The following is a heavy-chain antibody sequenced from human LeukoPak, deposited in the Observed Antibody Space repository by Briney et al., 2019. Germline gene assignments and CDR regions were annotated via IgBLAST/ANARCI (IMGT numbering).Heavy chain of an antibody. CDR1: GGSISSGDYY. CDR2: IYHSGNT. D-gene: IGHD3-3*01. J-gene: IGHJ4*02. CDR3: PRGGTRITIVGVVINDFDY. Sequence: SQTLSLTCTVSGGSISSGDYYWSWIRQPPGKGLEWIGYIYHSGNTYYNPSLKSRLTISVDTPRNQFSLKLRSVTAADTAVYYCPRGGTRITIVGVVINDFDYWGQGTLVTVSS. V-gene: IGHV4-30-4*08.